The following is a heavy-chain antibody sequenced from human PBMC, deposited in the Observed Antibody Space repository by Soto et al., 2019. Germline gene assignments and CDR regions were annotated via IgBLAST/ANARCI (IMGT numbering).Heavy chain of an antibody. CDR1: GGSISSGDYY. CDR3: AGDGGYSYGDDAFDI. J-gene: IGHJ3*02. V-gene: IGHV4-30-4*01. CDR2: IYYSGST. Sequence: SETLSLTCTVSGGSISSGDYYWSWIRQPPGKGLEWIGYIYYSGSTYYNPSLKSRVTISVDTSKNQFSLKLSSVTAADTAVYYCAGDGGYSYGDDAFDIWGQGTMVTVSS. D-gene: IGHD5-18*01.